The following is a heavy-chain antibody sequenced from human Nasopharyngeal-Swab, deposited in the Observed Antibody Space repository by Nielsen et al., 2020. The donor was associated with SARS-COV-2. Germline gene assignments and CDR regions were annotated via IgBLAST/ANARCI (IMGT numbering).Heavy chain of an antibody. D-gene: IGHD2-15*01. V-gene: IGHV3-73*01. CDR3: TRCGGGCYSGRDY. CDR2: IRSKGNTYAT. CDR1: GFTFSDSA. J-gene: IGHJ4*02. Sequence: LKISCAASGFTFSDSAIHWVRQASGKGLEWVGRIRSKGNTYATAYAASVKGRFIIFRDDPTNTAYLQMNSLKTEDTAVYYCTRCGGGCYSGRDYWGQGTLVTVSS.